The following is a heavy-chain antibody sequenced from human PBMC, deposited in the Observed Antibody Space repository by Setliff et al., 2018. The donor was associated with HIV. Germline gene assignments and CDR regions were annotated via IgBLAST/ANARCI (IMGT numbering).Heavy chain of an antibody. D-gene: IGHD2-2*01. CDR3: ARWCAAAGCYPAIYHFDS. Sequence: ASVKVSCKASGYTFSESAIHWVRQAPGQRLEWMGRIDTDNGYRRYSPKLQGRVTITKDTSANTAYMELRGLRSEGTAVYYCARWCAAAGCYPAIYHFDSWGQGTLVTVSS. J-gene: IGHJ4*02. CDR2: IDTDNGYR. CDR1: GYTFSESA. V-gene: IGHV1-3*04.